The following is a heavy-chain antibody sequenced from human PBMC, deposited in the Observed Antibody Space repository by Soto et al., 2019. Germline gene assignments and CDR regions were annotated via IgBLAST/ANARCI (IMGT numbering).Heavy chain of an antibody. CDR2: INAGNGNT. V-gene: IGHV1-3*01. D-gene: IGHD3-22*01. CDR1: GYTFTSYA. J-gene: IGHJ4*02. CDR3: ARDHEIVAKYYFDY. Sequence: ASVKVSCKASGYTFTSYALHWVRQAPGQRLEWMGWINAGNGNTKYSQKFQGRVTITRDTSASTAYMELSSLRSEDTAVYYCARDHEIVAKYYFDYWGQGTLVTVSS.